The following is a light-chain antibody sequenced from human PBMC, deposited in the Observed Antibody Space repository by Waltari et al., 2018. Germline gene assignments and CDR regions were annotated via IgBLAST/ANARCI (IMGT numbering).Light chain of an antibody. Sequence: DLQMTQSPSTVSASVGDRVTIPCRASQSVGTWLAWYQQKPGKAPKLLVYMASSLESGVPSRFSGSGSETEFTLTISSLQPDDFATYACQQYSSFSTFGQGTKVDI. CDR2: MAS. V-gene: IGKV1-5*03. J-gene: IGKJ2*01. CDR3: QQYSSFST. CDR1: QSVGTW.